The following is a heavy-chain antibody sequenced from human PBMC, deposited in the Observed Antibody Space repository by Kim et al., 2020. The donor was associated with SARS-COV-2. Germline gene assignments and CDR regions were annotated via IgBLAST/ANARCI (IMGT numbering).Heavy chain of an antibody. Sequence: GGSLRLSCAASGFTVSSNYMSWVRQAPGKGLEWVSVIYSGGSTYYADSVKGRFTISRDNSKNTLYLQMNSLRAEDTAVYYCERDIKDTLAGNYYYYYGMDVWPKGPRSPSP. J-gene: IGHJ6*02. CDR3: ERDIKDTLAGNYYYYYGMDV. CDR2: IYSGGST. CDR1: GFTVSSNY. D-gene: IGHD5-18*01. V-gene: IGHV3-53*01.